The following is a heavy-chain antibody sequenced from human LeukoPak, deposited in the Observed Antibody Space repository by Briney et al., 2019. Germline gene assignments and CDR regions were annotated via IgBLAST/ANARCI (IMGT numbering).Heavy chain of an antibody. CDR1: GFTFSSYW. Sequence: GGSLRLSCAASGFTFSSYWMHWVHQAPGKGLVWVSRINSDGSSTSYADSVKGRFTMSRDNAKNTLYLQLISLRAEDTAVYYCASDYGDDYYFDYWGQGTLVTVSS. CDR2: INSDGSST. CDR3: ASDYGDDYYFDY. D-gene: IGHD4-17*01. J-gene: IGHJ4*02. V-gene: IGHV3-74*01.